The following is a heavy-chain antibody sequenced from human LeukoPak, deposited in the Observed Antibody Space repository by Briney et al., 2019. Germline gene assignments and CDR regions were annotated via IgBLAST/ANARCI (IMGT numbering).Heavy chain of an antibody. CDR1: GGSISSYY. J-gene: IGHJ3*02. Sequence: SETLSLTCTVSGGSISSYYWSWIRQPAGKGLEWIGRIYTSGSTNYNPSLKSRVTMLVDTSKNQFSLKQRCVSAADTPVYYCARDRGVFDIWGQGTMVTVSS. V-gene: IGHV4-4*07. CDR3: ARDRGVFDI. D-gene: IGHD2-8*01. CDR2: IYTSGST.